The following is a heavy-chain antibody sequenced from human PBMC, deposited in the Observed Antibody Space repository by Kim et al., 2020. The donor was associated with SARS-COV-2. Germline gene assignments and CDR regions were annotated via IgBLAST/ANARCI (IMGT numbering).Heavy chain of an antibody. Sequence: GGSLRLSCATSGFTFSRYALHWVRQAPGRGLEWVAVISSDGTIQHYVDSVKGRFTVSRDNSKNTIFLQMNSLTPDDTAVYYCARRDVWSTYPFDYWGQG. V-gene: IGHV3-30-3*01. CDR3: ARRDVWSTYPFDY. CDR2: ISSDGTIQ. J-gene: IGHJ4*02. CDR1: GFTFSRYA. D-gene: IGHD3-3*01.